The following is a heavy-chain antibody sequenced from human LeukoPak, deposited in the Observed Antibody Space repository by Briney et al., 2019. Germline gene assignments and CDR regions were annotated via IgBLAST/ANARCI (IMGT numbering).Heavy chain of an antibody. CDR3: ARNLIESNYYGSGSYYN. D-gene: IGHD3-10*01. V-gene: IGHV3-48*04. CDR1: GFTFSSFS. Sequence: GGSLRLSCAASGFTFSSFSMNWVRQAPGKGLEWVSYIRSSGTSTDYTGSVKGRFTISRDNAKNSLYLQMNSLRAEDTAVYYCARNLIESNYYGSGSYYNWGQGTLVTVSS. CDR2: IRSSGTST. J-gene: IGHJ4*02.